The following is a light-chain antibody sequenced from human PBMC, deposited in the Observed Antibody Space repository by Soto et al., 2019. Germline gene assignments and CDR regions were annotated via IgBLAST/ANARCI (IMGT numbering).Light chain of an antibody. Sequence: QSVLTQPPSVSGAPGQRVTISCTGSSSNIGARYDVHWYQQLPGTAPKLLIYGNSNRPSGVPDRFSGSKSCTSASLAITGLQAEDEADYYCQSYDSSLNAVVFGGGTKLTVL. CDR1: SSNIGARYD. CDR2: GNS. V-gene: IGLV1-40*01. CDR3: QSYDSSLNAVV. J-gene: IGLJ2*01.